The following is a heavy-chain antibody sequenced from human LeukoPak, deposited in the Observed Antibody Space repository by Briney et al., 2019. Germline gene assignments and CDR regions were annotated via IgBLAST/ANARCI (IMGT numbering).Heavy chain of an antibody. V-gene: IGHV3-23*01. Sequence: GGSLRLSCAASGFSFSDYAMSWVRQAPGKGLEWVSLISGGGNSRYYADSVKGRFTVSSDNSNNTLFLQMNNLRADDTAVYYCVKEGGVGYGPVASWGQGNLVT. CDR2: ISGGGNSR. D-gene: IGHD2-8*02. J-gene: IGHJ4*02. CDR1: GFSFSDYA. CDR3: VKEGGVGYGPVAS.